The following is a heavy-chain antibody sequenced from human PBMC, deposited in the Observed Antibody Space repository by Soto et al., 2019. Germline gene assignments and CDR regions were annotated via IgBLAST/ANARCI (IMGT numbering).Heavy chain of an antibody. CDR3: ASGPKYSSGWYYFDF. J-gene: IGHJ4*02. V-gene: IGHV3-33*01. D-gene: IGHD6-19*01. CDR2: IWYDGSNK. CDR1: GLTFSSYG. Sequence: QVQLVESGGGVVQPGRSLRLSCAASGLTFSSYGMHWVRQAPGKGLEWVAVIWYDGSNKYYADSVKGRFTISRDNSKNTLYLQMNSLRAEDTAVYYCASGPKYSSGWYYFDFWGQGTLVTVSS.